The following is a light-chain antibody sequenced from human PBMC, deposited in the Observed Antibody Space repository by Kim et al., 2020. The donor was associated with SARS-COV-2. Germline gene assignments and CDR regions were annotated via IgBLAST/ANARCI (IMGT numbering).Light chain of an antibody. CDR2: QDS. V-gene: IGLV3-1*01. J-gene: IGLJ3*02. CDR3: QAWDSSTAV. CDR1: KLGDKY. Sequence: VSPVQTASITCSGDKLGDKYACWYQQKPRQSPVLVIYQDSKRPSGIPERFSGSNSGNTATLTISGTQAMDEADYYCQAWDSSTAVFGGGTQLTVL.